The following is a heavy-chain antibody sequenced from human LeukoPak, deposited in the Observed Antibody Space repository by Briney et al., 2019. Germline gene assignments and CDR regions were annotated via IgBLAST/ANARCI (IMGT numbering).Heavy chain of an antibody. CDR3: ARDWYYYDSSGYLNY. J-gene: IGHJ4*02. Sequence: GGSLRLSCAASGFTFSSYSMNWVRQAPGKGLEWVSSISSSSSYIYYADSVKGRFTISRDNSKNTLYLQMNSLRAEDTAVYYCARDWYYYDSSGYLNYWGQGTLVTVSS. V-gene: IGHV3-21*01. D-gene: IGHD3-22*01. CDR2: ISSSSSYI. CDR1: GFTFSSYS.